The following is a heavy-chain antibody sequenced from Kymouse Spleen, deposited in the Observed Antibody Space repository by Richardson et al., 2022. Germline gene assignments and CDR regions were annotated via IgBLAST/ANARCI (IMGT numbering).Heavy chain of an antibody. CDR2: INAGNGNT. D-gene: IGHD1-26*01. CDR3: AREDSGSYYYYYYGMDV. V-gene: IGHV1-3*01. J-gene: IGHJ6*02. CDR1: GYTFTSYA. Sequence: QVQLVQSGAEVKKPGASVKVSCKASGYTFTSYAMHWVRQAPGQRLEWMGWINAGNGNTKYSQKFQGRVTITRDTSASTAYMELSSLRSEDTAVYYCAREDSGSYYYYYYGMDVWGQGTTVTVSS.